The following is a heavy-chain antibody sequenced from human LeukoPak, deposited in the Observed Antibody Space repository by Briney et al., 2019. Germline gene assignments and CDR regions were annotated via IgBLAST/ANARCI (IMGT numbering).Heavy chain of an antibody. D-gene: IGHD5-12*01. Sequence: SETLSLTCTVSGGSISSGSYYWSWIRQPAGKGLEWIGRIYTSGSTNYNPSFKSRVTISVDTSKNQFSLKLSSVTAADTAVYYCARDGRSGYDFVYWGQGTLVTVSS. J-gene: IGHJ4*02. CDR3: ARDGRSGYDFVY. CDR2: IYTSGST. V-gene: IGHV4-61*02. CDR1: GGSISSGSYY.